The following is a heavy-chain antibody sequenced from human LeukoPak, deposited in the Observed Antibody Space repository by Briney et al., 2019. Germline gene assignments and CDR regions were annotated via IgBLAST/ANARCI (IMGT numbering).Heavy chain of an antibody. D-gene: IGHD3-22*01. CDR1: GFTFSSYW. Sequence: PGGSLRLSCAASGFTFSSYWMHWVRQAPGKGLVWVSRIKSDGSSTSYADSVKGRFTISRDNAKNTLFLQMNSLRAEDTAVYYCARGSYYDSGGYYPTPLFDYWGQGSLVTVSS. CDR2: IKSDGSST. CDR3: ARGSYYDSGGYYPTPLFDY. V-gene: IGHV3-74*01. J-gene: IGHJ4*02.